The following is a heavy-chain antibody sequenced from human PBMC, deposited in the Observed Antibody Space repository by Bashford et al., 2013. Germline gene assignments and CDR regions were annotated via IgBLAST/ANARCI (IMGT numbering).Heavy chain of an antibody. CDR2: IYYSGST. J-gene: IGHJ4*02. CDR1: GGSISSGGYY. Sequence: SETLSLTCTVSGGSISSGGYYWSWIRQHPGKGLEWIGYIYYSGSTYYNPSLKSRVTISVDTSKNQFSLKLSSVTAADTAVYYCARAPMIVGGNDYWGQGTLVTVSS. D-gene: IGHD3-22*01. CDR3: ARAPMIVGGNDY. V-gene: IGHV4-31*03.